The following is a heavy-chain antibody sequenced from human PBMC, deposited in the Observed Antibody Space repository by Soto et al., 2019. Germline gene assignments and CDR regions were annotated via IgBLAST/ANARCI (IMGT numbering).Heavy chain of an antibody. CDR3: ARAHRYYDYPDI. D-gene: IGHD3-22*01. J-gene: IGHJ3*02. CDR1: GASVNSGDYY. Sequence: QVQLQESGPGLVKASQTLSLTCTVPGASVNSGDYYWSWVRQPPGGGLEWIGYIHYSETIYYNSSLKSRVQILVETFKNHLSLEVSSVTAADTAVYYCARAHRYYDYPDIWGQGTTVTVSS. CDR2: IHYSETI. V-gene: IGHV4-30-4*01.